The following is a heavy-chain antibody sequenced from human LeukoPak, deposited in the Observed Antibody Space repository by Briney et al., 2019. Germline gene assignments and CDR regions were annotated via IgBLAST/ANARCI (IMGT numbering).Heavy chain of an antibody. V-gene: IGHV3-23*01. J-gene: IGHJ4*02. CDR3: AKGGGGRSGYSLVDY. Sequence: PGGSLRLSCAASGFTFSSYAMSWVRQAPGKGLEWVLAIIGSGGSTYYADSVKGRLTISRDNSKNTLYLQMNSMRAEDTAVYYCAKGGGGRSGYSLVDYWGQGTLVTVSS. CDR2: IIGSGGST. D-gene: IGHD3-3*01. CDR1: GFTFSSYA.